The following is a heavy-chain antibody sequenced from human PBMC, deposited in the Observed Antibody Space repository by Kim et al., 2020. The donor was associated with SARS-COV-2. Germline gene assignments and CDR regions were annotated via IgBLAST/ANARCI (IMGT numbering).Heavy chain of an antibody. V-gene: IGHV3-23*01. D-gene: IGHD3-10*01. CDR2: ISGSGGST. CDR1: GFTFSSYA. CDR3: AKGALLWFGELLTGNWFDP. J-gene: IGHJ5*02. Sequence: GGSLRLSCAASGFTFSSYAMSWVRQAPGKGLEWVSAISGSGGSTYYADSVKGRFTISRDNSKNTLYLQMNSLRAEDTAVYYCAKGALLWFGELLTGNWFDPWGQGTLVTVSS.